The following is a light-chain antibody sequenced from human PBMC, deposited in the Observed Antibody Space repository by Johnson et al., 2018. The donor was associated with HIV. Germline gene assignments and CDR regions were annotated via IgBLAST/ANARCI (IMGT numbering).Light chain of an antibody. Sequence: QSVLTQPPSVSAAPGQKVTISCSGSSSNIGRNYVSWYQQLPGTAPKLLIFDNNKRPSGIPDRFSASKSGTSATLGITGLQTRDEAVYCGGTWRSSLRSGFFGTGAKGTVL. CDR3: GTWRSSLRSGF. V-gene: IGLV1-51*01. J-gene: IGLJ1*01. CDR2: DNN. CDR1: SSNIGRNY.